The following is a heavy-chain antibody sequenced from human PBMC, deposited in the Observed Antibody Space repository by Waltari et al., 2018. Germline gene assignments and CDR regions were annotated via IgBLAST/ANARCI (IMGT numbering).Heavy chain of an antibody. CDR2: MPLGTNA. CDR3: ARHVSGPTRAAFDV. J-gene: IGHJ3*01. V-gene: IGHV3-53*01. Sequence: EVQLVESGGGLIQPGGSLRLSCVGSGFTVNSNYMSWVRQVPGKGLGWGSNMPLGTNANYAESVRGRFTISRDNSKDTLYLQMNSLRVEDTAVYFCARHVSGPTRAAFDVWGQGTMVTVSP. CDR1: GFTVNSNY. D-gene: IGHD6-19*01.